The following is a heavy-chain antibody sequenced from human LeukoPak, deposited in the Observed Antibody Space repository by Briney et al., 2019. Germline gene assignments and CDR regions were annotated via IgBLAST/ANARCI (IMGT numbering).Heavy chain of an antibody. J-gene: IGHJ5*02. D-gene: IGHD3-10*01. CDR3: ARDLLWFGESDPSNWLDH. CDR1: GYTFTSYG. Sequence: ASVKVSCKASGYTFTSYGISWVRQAPGQGLEWMGWISAYSGNTNYAQKVQGRVTMTTDTSTSTAYMELRSLRSDDTAVYYCARDLLWFGESDPSNWLDHWGQGTLVTVSS. V-gene: IGHV1-18*01. CDR2: ISAYSGNT.